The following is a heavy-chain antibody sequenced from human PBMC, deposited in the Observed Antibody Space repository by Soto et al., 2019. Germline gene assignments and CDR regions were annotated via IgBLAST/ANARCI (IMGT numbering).Heavy chain of an antibody. Sequence: ASVKVSCTASGYTFTSYVIHWVRQAPGQRLEWMGWINAGNGNTKYSQKFQGRVTITRDTSASTAYMELSSLRSEDTAVYYCAREMPLSSSSVQDFGYWGQGTLVTVSS. CDR2: INAGNGNT. D-gene: IGHD6-6*01. CDR3: AREMPLSSSSVQDFGY. V-gene: IGHV1-3*01. CDR1: GYTFTSYV. J-gene: IGHJ4*02.